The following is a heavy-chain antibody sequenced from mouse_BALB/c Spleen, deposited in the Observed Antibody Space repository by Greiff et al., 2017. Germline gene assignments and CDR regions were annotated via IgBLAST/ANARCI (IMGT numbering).Heavy chain of an antibody. CDR1: GFTFSSYG. CDR2: ISSGGSYT. V-gene: IGHV5-6*02. D-gene: IGHD1-1*01. CDR3: ARASYYYGSRAFAY. J-gene: IGHJ3*01. Sequence: DVMLVESGGDLVKPGGSLKLSCAASGFTFSSYGMSWVRQTPDKRLEWVATISSGGSYTYYPDSVKGRFTISRDNARNILYLQMSSLRSEDTAMYYCARASYYYGSRAFAYWGQGTLVTVSA.